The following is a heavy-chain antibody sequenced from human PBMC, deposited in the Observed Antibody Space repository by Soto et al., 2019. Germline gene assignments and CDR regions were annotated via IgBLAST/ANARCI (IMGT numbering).Heavy chain of an antibody. CDR2: IYHSGST. Sequence: SETLSLTCAVSGGSISSGGYSWSWIRQPPGKGLEWIGYIYHSGSTNYNPSLKSRVTISVDTSKNQFSLKLSSVTAADTAVYYCARAAYLYCGGDCFRAFDIWGQGTMVTVSS. CDR1: GGSISSGGYS. CDR3: ARAAYLYCGGDCFRAFDI. J-gene: IGHJ3*02. D-gene: IGHD2-21*02. V-gene: IGHV4-30-2*01.